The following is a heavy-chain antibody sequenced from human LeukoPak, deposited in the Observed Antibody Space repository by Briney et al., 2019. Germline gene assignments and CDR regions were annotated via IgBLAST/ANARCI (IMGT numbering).Heavy chain of an antibody. D-gene: IGHD3-22*01. CDR1: GGSISSYY. Sequence: PSETLSLTCTVSGGSISSYYWSWIRQPAGKGLEWIGRIYTSGSTNYNPSLKSRVTMSVDMSKNQFSLKLSSVTAADTAVYYCAREAYYYDSSGYYYIDYWGQGTLVTVSS. J-gene: IGHJ4*02. CDR2: IYTSGST. V-gene: IGHV4-4*07. CDR3: AREAYYYDSSGYYYIDY.